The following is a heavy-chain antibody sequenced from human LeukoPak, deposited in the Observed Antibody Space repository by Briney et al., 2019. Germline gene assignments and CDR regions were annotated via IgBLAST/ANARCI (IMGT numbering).Heavy chain of an antibody. V-gene: IGHV1-24*01. CDR2: FDPEDGEK. D-gene: IGHD3-3*01. CDR1: VYTLTQLS. CDR3: ATDVLRFLCHVDYGMDV. J-gene: IGHJ6*02. Sequence: ASVKVSCKVSVYTLTQLSMHWLRQAPGKGLEWMGGFDPEDGEKIYAHTFQGRVTMTEDTSTDTAYMELCSLRSEDTAVYYCATDVLRFLCHVDYGMDVWGQGTTVTVSS.